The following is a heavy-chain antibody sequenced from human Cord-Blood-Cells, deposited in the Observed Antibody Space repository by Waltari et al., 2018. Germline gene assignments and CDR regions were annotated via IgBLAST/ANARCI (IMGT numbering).Heavy chain of an antibody. CDR3: TTDFSYYDYVWGSYRYY. CDR2: IKSKTDGGTT. V-gene: IGHV3-15*01. D-gene: IGHD3-16*02. CDR1: GFTFSNAW. Sequence: EVQLVESGGGLVKPGGFLRLSCAASGFTFSNAWMSWVRPAPGKGREWVGRIKSKTDGGTTDYAAPVKGRFTISRDDSKNTLYLQMNSLKTEDTAVYYCTTDFSYYDYVWGSYRYYWGQGTLVTVSS. J-gene: IGHJ4*02.